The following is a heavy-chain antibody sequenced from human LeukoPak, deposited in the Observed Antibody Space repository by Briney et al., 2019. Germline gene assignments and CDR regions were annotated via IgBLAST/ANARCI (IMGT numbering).Heavy chain of an antibody. CDR3: AKGVYGGRSGGFYFDY. Sequence: GGSLRLSCAASGLTFSSSGMHWVRQAPGKGLEWVAFIRYDETNKHYADSVKGRFTISRDNSKNTLYLQMNSLRSEDTAVYYCAKGVYGGRSGGFYFDYWGQGALVTVSS. CDR2: IRYDETNK. V-gene: IGHV3-30*02. CDR1: GLTFSSSG. D-gene: IGHD1-26*01. J-gene: IGHJ4*02.